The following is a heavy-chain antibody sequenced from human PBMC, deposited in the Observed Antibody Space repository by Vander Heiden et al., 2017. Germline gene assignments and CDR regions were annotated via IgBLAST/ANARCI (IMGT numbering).Heavy chain of an antibody. Sequence: QVQLVESGGGVVQPGRSLRLSCAASGFTLSSYAMHWVRQAPGKGLEWVAVISYDGSNKYYADSVKGRFTISRDNSKNTLYLQMNSLRAEDTAVYYCARDSSSWASYYYYGMDVWGQGTTVTVSS. CDR1: GFTLSSYA. J-gene: IGHJ6*02. V-gene: IGHV3-30-3*01. CDR3: ARDSSSWASYYYYGMDV. CDR2: ISYDGSNK. D-gene: IGHD6-13*01.